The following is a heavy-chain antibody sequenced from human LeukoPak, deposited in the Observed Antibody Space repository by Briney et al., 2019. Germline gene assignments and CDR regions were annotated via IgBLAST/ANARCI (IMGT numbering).Heavy chain of an antibody. CDR3: TRDRSRAEDD. V-gene: IGHV3-7*01. D-gene: IGHD1-14*01. CDR2: INQGGSDK. CDR1: GFTFSGHW. J-gene: IGHJ4*02. Sequence: TGGSLRLSCAASGFTFSGHWMSWVRQAPGKGLEWVANINQGGSDKYYVDSVKGRFTIPRDNANNLLYLQMNSLRGGDTAVYYCTRDRSRAEDDWGQGTLVTVSS.